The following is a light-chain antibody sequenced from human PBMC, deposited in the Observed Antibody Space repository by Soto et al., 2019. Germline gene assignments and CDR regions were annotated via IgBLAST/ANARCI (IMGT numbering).Light chain of an antibody. J-gene: IGKJ5*01. CDR1: QSVSSIY. V-gene: IGKV3-20*01. Sequence: EIVLTQSPGTLSLSPGERATLSCRASQSVSSIYLGWYQQKPGQAPRLLIFGASSRATGIPDRFSGSGSGTDFTLTVSSLEPEDFAVYYCQHYGTSAITFGQGTRLEIK. CDR2: GAS. CDR3: QHYGTSAIT.